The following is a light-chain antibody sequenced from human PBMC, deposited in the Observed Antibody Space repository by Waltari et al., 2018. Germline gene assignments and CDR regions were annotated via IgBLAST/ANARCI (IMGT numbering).Light chain of an antibody. CDR2: GAS. CDR3: QQYGRSWT. J-gene: IGKJ3*01. V-gene: IGKV3-20*01. Sequence: EVVLTQSPATLSLSPGERGTLSCRASQTVDNRHLVWYQQKTAQAPRLLIFGASSSATGIPDRFSVGGSGTDVTLTSSRLEPGDVAVYYCQQYGRSWTFGPGTRVDIK. CDR1: QTVDNRH.